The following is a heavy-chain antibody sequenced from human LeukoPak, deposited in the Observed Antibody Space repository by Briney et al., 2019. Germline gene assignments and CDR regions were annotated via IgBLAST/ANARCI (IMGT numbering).Heavy chain of an antibody. CDR2: INHSGST. CDR3: ARRRRNEKAVLMP. Sequence: SETLSLTCAVYGGSFSGYYWSWIRQPPGKGLEWIGEINHSGSTNYNPSLKSRVTISVDTSKNQFSLKLSSVTAADTAVYYCARRRRNEKAVLMPWGQGTLVTVSS. J-gene: IGHJ5*02. V-gene: IGHV4-34*01. D-gene: IGHD3-10*01. CDR1: GGSFSGYY.